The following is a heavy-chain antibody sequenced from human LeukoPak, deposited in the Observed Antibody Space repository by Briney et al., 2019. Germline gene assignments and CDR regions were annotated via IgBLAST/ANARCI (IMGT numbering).Heavy chain of an antibody. CDR2: IYYSGST. J-gene: IGHJ4*02. CDR1: GGSISSYY. CDR3: ARQYYDYVWGSYRAPCYFDY. V-gene: IGHV4-59*01. D-gene: IGHD3-16*02. Sequence: PSETLSLTCTVSGGSISSYYWSWVRQPPGKGLEWIGYIYYSGSTNYNPSLKSRVTISVDTSKNQFSLKLSSVTAADTAVYYCARQYYDYVWGSYRAPCYFDYWGQGTLVTVSS.